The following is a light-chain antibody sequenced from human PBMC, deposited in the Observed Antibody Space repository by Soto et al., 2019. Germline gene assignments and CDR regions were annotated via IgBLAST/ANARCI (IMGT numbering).Light chain of an antibody. Sequence: QSVLTQPASVSGSPGQSITISCTGTSSDVGSSNYVSWYQHHPGKAPQLIIFDVSDRPSGVSHRFSGSKSGNTASLIISGLLAEDEAYYYCSSYTRGNPGVFGGGTKVTVL. J-gene: IGLJ3*02. CDR1: SSDVGSSNY. CDR3: SSYTRGNPGV. V-gene: IGLV2-14*03. CDR2: DVS.